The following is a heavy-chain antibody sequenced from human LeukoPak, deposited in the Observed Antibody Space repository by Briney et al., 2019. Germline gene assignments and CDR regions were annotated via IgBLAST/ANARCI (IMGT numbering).Heavy chain of an antibody. CDR1: GGSISSYY. CDR2: IYYSGST. Sequence: PSETLSLTCTVSGGSISSYYWSWIRQPPGKGLEWIGYIYYSGSTNYNPSLKSRVTISVDTSKNQFSLKLSSVTAADTAVYYCARGGYSSSWYNFDYWGQGILVTVSS. CDR3: ARGGYSSSWYNFDY. J-gene: IGHJ4*02. D-gene: IGHD6-13*01. V-gene: IGHV4-59*01.